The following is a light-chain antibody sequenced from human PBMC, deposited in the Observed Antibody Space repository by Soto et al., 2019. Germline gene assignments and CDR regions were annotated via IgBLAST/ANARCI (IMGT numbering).Light chain of an antibody. J-gene: IGKJ2*01. V-gene: IGKV1-39*01. Sequence: DIQMTQSPASLSASVGDRVTITCRASQTISSYLNWYQQKAGAAPKLLIYAASSLQSGVPSRFSGSGSGTDFTLTISSLQPEDFATYYCQQSYSTPPYTFGQGTKLEIK. CDR1: QTISSY. CDR2: AAS. CDR3: QQSYSTPPYT.